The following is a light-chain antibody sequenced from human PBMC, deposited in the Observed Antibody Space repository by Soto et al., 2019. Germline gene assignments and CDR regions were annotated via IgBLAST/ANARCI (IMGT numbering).Light chain of an antibody. V-gene: IGKV1-8*01. Sequence: AIRMTQSPASFSASPGDRVTITCRASQGVSSDLAWYQQKPGTAPKLLIYAASTLQSGVPSRFSGSGSGTEFTLAISCLQSEDFATYYCQQYYSYPRTFGGGTKVDIK. CDR3: QQYYSYPRT. J-gene: IGKJ4*02. CDR2: AAS. CDR1: QGVSSD.